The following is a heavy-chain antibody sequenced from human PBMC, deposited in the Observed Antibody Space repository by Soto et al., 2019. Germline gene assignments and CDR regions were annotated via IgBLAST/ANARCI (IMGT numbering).Heavy chain of an antibody. J-gene: IGHJ4*02. D-gene: IGHD6-19*01. CDR1: DDSFRGAEYY. Sequence: SETLSLTCTVSDDSFRGAEYYWSWIRQPLGKGPEWIGYTYYNGDTKYNPALRSRVTMSEDTSRNQFSLRLSSVTAADTAVYFCARGPAYIDGWRTFDLWGRGILVTVSS. V-gene: IGHV4-61*08. CDR3: ARGPAYIDGWRTFDL. CDR2: TYYNGDT.